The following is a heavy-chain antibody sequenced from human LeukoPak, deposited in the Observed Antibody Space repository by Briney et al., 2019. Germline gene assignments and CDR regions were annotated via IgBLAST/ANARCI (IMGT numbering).Heavy chain of an antibody. CDR2: INHSGST. CDR1: GGSFSGYY. CDR3: AISKLDYDSSGGGMDV. J-gene: IGHJ6*02. D-gene: IGHD3-22*01. Sequence: SETLSLTCAVYGGSFSGYYWSWIRQPPGKGLEWIGGINHSGSTNYNPSLKSRVTISVDTSKNQFSLKLSSVTAADTAVYYCAISKLDYDSSGGGMDVWGQGTTVTVSS. V-gene: IGHV4-34*01.